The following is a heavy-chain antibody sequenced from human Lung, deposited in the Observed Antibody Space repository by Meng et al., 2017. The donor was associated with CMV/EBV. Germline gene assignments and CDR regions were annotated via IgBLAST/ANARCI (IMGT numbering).Heavy chain of an antibody. D-gene: IGHD6-19*01. CDR3: AKDRVARWLAAEVDYYGMDA. CDR2: VYYDGSNQ. V-gene: IGHV3-33*06. J-gene: IGHJ6*02. CDR1: GFIFSSYA. Sequence: SCAPSGFIFSSYAMHWVRQAPGKGLEWVALVYYDGSNQYYSDSVRGRFNISRDNFKNTLFLQMNSLRGEDTGVYYCAKDRVARWLAAEVDYYGMDAWGQGXTVTVSS.